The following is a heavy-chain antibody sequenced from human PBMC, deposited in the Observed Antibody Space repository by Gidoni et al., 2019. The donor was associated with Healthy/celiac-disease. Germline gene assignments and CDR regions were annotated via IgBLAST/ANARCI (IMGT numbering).Heavy chain of an antibody. D-gene: IGHD2-2*01. CDR1: GFPFSSYP. Sequence: EVQLVESGGGLVKPGGSLRLSCAASGFPFSSYPMNWVRQAPGKGLQWVSSISSSTSYIYDEDPVKGRFTISRDNAKNSLYLQMNSLRAEDTAVYYCARRVVVVPAAPYYYGMDIWGQGTTVTVSS. V-gene: IGHV3-21*01. CDR2: ISSSTSYI. J-gene: IGHJ6*02. CDR3: ARRVVVVPAAPYYYGMDI.